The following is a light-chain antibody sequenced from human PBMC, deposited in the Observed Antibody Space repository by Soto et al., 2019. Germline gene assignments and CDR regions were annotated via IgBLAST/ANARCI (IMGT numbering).Light chain of an antibody. CDR1: SSDVGSYNL. Sequence: QSALTQPASVSGSPGQSITISCTGTSSDVGSYNLVSWYQQHPGKAPKLIIYEGSKRPSGVSNRFSGSKSGNTASLTISGVQAEDEADYYCCSYADSNVVFGGGTKLTVL. CDR2: EGS. V-gene: IGLV2-23*01. J-gene: IGLJ2*01. CDR3: CSYADSNVV.